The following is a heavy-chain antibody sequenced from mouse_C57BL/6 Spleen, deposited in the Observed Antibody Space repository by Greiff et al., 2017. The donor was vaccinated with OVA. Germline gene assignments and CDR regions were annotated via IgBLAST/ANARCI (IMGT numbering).Heavy chain of an antibody. CDR2: IDPETGGT. CDR3: TSSIYDYGGGAMDY. J-gene: IGHJ4*01. Sequence: QVQLQQSGAELVRPGASVTLSCKASGYTFTDYEMHWVKQTPVHGLEWIGAIDPETGGTAYNQKFKGKAILTADKSSSTAYMELRSLTSEDSAVYYCTSSIYDYGGGAMDYWGQGTSVTVSS. CDR1: GYTFTDYE. V-gene: IGHV1-15*01. D-gene: IGHD2-4*01.